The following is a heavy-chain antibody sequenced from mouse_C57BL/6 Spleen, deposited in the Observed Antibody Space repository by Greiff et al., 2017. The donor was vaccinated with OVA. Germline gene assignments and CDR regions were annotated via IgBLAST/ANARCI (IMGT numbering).Heavy chain of an antibody. Sequence: QVQLKESGAELVRPGTSVKMSCKASGYTFTNYWIGWAKQRPGHGLEWIGDIYPGGGYTNYTEKFKGKATLTADKSSSTAYMQFSSLTSEDSAIYYCARAGYYFDYWGQGTTLTVSS. V-gene: IGHV1-63*01. CDR1: GYTFTNYW. CDR2: IYPGGGYT. D-gene: IGHD3-3*01. CDR3: ARAGYYFDY. J-gene: IGHJ2*01.